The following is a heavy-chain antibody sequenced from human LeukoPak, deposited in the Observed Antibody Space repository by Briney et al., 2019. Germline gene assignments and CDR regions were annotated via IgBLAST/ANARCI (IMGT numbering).Heavy chain of an antibody. CDR3: GKHQGSGGVGSGTGAFDI. V-gene: IGHV3-23*01. CDR2: ISGSGSNT. J-gene: IGHJ3*02. CDR1: GFTFSSYG. D-gene: IGHD3-16*01. Sequence: GESLRLSCAASGFTFSSYGMSWVRQAPGKGLEWVSGISGSGSNTYYADPVRGRFTTSRDNSKSTLYLQMNSLRAEDTALYYCGKHQGSGGVGSGTGAFDIWGQGTMVTVSS.